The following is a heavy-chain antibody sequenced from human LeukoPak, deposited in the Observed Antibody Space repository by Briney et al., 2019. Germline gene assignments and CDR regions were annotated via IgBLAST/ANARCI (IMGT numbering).Heavy chain of an antibody. CDR3: AKDGVHVVVLIAPDI. CDR1: SGSISSSNW. V-gene: IGHV4-4*02. J-gene: IGHJ4*02. CDR2: IYHSGST. Sequence: SGTLSLTCAVSSGSISSSNWWSWVRQPPGKGLEWIGEIYHSGSTNYNPSLKSRVTISVDKSKNQFSLKLSSVTAADTAVYYCAKDGVHVVVLIAPDIWGQGTLVTVSS. D-gene: IGHD2-21*01.